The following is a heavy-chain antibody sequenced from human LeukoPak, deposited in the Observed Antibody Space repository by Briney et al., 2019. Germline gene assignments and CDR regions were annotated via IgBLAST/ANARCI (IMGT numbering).Heavy chain of an antibody. Sequence: PSETLSLTCTVSGGSISSYFYIWVRQPPGKGLEWIGRIYTSGSTNYNPSLKSRVTISVDTSKNQFSLKLSSVTAADTAVYYCARGPRQLVQGGGAFDIWGQGTMVTVSS. V-gene: IGHV4-4*07. CDR3: ARGPRQLVQGGGAFDI. J-gene: IGHJ3*02. CDR1: GGSISSYF. CDR2: IYTSGST. D-gene: IGHD6-13*01.